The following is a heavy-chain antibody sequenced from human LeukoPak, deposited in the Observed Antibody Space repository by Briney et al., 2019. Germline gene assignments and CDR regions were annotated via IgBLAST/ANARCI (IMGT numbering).Heavy chain of an antibody. J-gene: IGHJ4*02. Sequence: ASVKVSCKASGYTFTGYYMHWVPQAPGQGLEWMGRINPNSGGTNYAQKFQGRVTMTRDTSISTAYMELSRLRSDDTAVYYCARGDTTSGSGFDYWGQGTLVTVSS. V-gene: IGHV1-2*06. CDR2: INPNSGGT. CDR1: GYTFTGYY. D-gene: IGHD3-10*01. CDR3: ARGDTTSGSGFDY.